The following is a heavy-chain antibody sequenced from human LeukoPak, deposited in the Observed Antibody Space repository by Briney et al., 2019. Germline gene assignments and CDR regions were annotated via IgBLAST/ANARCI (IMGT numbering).Heavy chain of an antibody. D-gene: IGHD1-26*01. Sequence: ASVKVSCKASGYTFTSYGISWVRQAPGRGLEWMGWISAYNGNTNYAQKLQGRVTMTTDTSTSTAYMELRSLRSDDTAVYYCARGPGATPYWQSDYWGQGTLVTVSS. CDR3: ARGPGATPYWQSDY. CDR1: GYTFTSYG. V-gene: IGHV1-18*01. J-gene: IGHJ4*02. CDR2: ISAYNGNT.